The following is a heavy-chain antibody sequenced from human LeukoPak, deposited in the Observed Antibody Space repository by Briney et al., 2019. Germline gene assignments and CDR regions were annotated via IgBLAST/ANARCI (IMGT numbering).Heavy chain of an antibody. V-gene: IGHV3-15*04. CDR1: GFTFSSYA. CDR2: IASKTDGGTT. Sequence: PGGSLRLSCAASGFTFSSYAMSWVHQAPGKGLEWVGRIASKTDGGTTDYAAPVKGRFTISRDDSKNTLFLQMNSLKTEDTAVYYCTTGIRGDCGQGTLVTVSS. J-gene: IGHJ4*02. CDR3: TTGIRGD.